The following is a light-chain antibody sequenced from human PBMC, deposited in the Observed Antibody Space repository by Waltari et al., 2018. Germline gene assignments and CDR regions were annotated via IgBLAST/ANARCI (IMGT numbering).Light chain of an antibody. V-gene: IGLV2-14*03. CDR3: SSYTSSSTLGV. CDR1: SSDVGGYNY. J-gene: IGLJ2*01. Sequence: QSALPQPAAVSGSPGQSITISCTGTSSDVGGYNYVSWYQQHPGQAPKLMIYDVTNGPSGGSYRFSGSKAGNTASLAISGLQAEDEADYYCSSYTSSSTLGVFGGGTKLTVL. CDR2: DVT.